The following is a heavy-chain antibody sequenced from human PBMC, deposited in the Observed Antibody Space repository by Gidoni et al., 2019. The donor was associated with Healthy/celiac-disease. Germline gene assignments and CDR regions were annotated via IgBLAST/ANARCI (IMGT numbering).Heavy chain of an antibody. V-gene: IGHV4-39*01. CDR2: IYYSGST. CDR3: ARHLVLYDSSGYYFDH. CDR1: GGSISSSSYY. D-gene: IGHD3-22*01. Sequence: QLQLQESGPGLVKPSETLSLTCTVSGGSISSSSYYWGWIRQPPGKGLEWIGSIYYSGSTYYNPSLKSRVTISVDTSKNQFSLKLSSVTAADTAVYYCARHLVLYDSSGYYFDHWGQGTLVTVSS. J-gene: IGHJ4*02.